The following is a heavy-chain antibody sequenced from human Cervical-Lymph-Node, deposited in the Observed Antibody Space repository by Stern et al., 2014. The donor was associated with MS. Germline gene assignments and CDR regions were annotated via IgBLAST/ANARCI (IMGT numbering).Heavy chain of an antibody. V-gene: IGHV4-59*08. J-gene: IGHJ3*02. CDR2: VSYTGST. D-gene: IGHD3-10*01. Sequence: VQLVESGPGLVKPSETLSLSCAVSGGSINSHYWSWIRQPPGKGLEWIGYVSYTGSTNYNPSLKSRVTLSVDTSKNQLSPRLISVTAADTAVYYCALHEVLLWFGVDDAFDIWGQGTMVTVSS. CDR1: GGSINSHY. CDR3: ALHEVLLWFGVDDAFDI.